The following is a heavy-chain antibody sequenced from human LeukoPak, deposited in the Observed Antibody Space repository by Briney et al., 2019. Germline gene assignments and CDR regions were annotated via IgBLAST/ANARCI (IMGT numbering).Heavy chain of an antibody. J-gene: IGHJ6*02. Sequence: GGSLRLSCAASGFTFSSYSMNWVRQAPGKGLEWVSYISSSSSTIYYADSVKGRFTISRDNAKNSLYLQMNSLRDEDTAVYYCARDQEITIFGVVITRLGAYYYGMDVWGQGTTVTVSS. CDR2: ISSSSSTI. CDR3: ARDQEITIFGVVITRLGAYYYGMDV. V-gene: IGHV3-48*02. D-gene: IGHD3-3*01. CDR1: GFTFSSYS.